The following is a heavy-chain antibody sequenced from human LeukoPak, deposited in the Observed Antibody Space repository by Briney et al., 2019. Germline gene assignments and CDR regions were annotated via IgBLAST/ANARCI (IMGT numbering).Heavy chain of an antibody. V-gene: IGHV1-3*02. CDR2: SSVGSVNT. J-gene: IGHJ6*02. CDR3: ARGSAYAMDV. CDR1: GYTFTSYA. Sequence: ASVMVSCKASGYTFTSYAIHWVRQAPGQRLEWMGWSSVGSVNTKYSQEFQGRVTTTRDTSASTAYMELSSLRSEDTAVYYCARGSAYAMDVWGQGTTVTVSS.